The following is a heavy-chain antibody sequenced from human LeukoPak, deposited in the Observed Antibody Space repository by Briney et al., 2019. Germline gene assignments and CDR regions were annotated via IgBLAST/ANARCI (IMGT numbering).Heavy chain of an antibody. V-gene: IGHV3-11*04. CDR2: ISGSGGST. CDR3: ARGTPSAGTSSFDY. J-gene: IGHJ4*02. D-gene: IGHD1-7*01. Sequence: PGGSLRLSCAASGFTFSDYYMSWIRQAPGKGLEWVSAISGSGGSTDYADSVKGRFTISRDNAKNSLYLQMNSLRAEDTAVYYCARGTPSAGTSSFDYWGQGTLVTVSS. CDR1: GFTFSDYY.